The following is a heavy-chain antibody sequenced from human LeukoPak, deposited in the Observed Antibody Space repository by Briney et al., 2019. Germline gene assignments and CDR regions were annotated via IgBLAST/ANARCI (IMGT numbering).Heavy chain of an antibody. Sequence: GGSLRLSCAASGFTFSSYWMSWVRQAPGKGLEWVANIKQDGSEKYYVDSVKGRFTISRDNAKNSLYLQMNSLRAEDTAVYYCARDLIWFGEFHDAFDIWGQGTMVTVSS. CDR1: GFTFSSYW. D-gene: IGHD3-10*01. CDR3: ARDLIWFGEFHDAFDI. CDR2: IKQDGSEK. V-gene: IGHV3-7*01. J-gene: IGHJ3*02.